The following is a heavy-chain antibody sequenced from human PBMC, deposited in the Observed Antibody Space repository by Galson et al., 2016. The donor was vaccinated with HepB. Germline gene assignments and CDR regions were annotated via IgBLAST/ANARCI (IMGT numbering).Heavy chain of an antibody. J-gene: IGHJ4*02. D-gene: IGHD3-3*01. CDR2: ISSRTRTT. CDR3: ARDRRVFGVLIIPDY. CDR1: GFIFSRYG. V-gene: IGHV3-48*01. Sequence: SLRLSCAASGFIFSRYGVAWVRQAPGKGLEWVSHISSRTRTTYYADSVKGRFTISRDNAKNTLYLQMNSLRAEDTAVYYCARDRRVFGVLIIPDYWGQGTLVTVSS.